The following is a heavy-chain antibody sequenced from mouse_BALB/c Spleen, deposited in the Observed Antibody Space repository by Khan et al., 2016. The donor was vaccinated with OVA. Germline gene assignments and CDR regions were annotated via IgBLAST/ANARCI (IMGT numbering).Heavy chain of an antibody. V-gene: IGHV1-4*01. CDR2: INPSNGYT. CDR1: GYTFTSYT. D-gene: IGHD2-14*01. CDR3: VRARAYHRNDDWFAY. J-gene: IGHJ3*01. Sequence: QVQLKESGAELARPGASVKMSCKASGYTFTSYTIHWIKVRPGQGLEWIGFINPSNGYTNYNQKFKDKATLTADKSSTTVYMQLSSLTSDDSAVYTCVRARAYHRNDDWFAYWGQGTLVTVSA.